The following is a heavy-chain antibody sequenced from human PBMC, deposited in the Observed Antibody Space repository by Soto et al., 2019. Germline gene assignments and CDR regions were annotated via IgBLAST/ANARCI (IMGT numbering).Heavy chain of an antibody. Sequence: QVQLVQSGTEVKKPGASVKVSCKASGYTFTSYGIHWVRQAPGQRLEWMGWINAANGDTKYSPKFQGRVTITRDTSASTAYMELSSLRSEDTAVYYCVRARGVVGAANDYWGQGTLVTVSS. J-gene: IGHJ4*02. CDR1: GYTFTSYG. CDR3: VRARGVVGAANDY. CDR2: INAANGDT. V-gene: IGHV1-3*01. D-gene: IGHD1-26*01.